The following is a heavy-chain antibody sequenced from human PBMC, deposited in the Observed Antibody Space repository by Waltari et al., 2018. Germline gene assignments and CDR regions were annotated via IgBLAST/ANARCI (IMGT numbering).Heavy chain of an antibody. V-gene: IGHV4-38-2*01. CDR3: ARRAAIAATGPTYYMDV. D-gene: IGHD6-13*01. CDR2: IYHSGST. J-gene: IGHJ6*03. CDR1: GYSISSGYY. Sequence: QVQLQESGPGLVTPSETLSLTCAVSGYSISSGYYWGWIRQPPGKGLEWIGSIYHSGSTYYNPSLKSRVTISVDTSKNQFSLKLSSVTAADTAVYYCARRAAIAATGPTYYMDVWGKGTTVTVSS.